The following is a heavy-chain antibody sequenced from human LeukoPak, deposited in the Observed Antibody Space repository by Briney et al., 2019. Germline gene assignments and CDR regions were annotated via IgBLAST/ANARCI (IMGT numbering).Heavy chain of an antibody. CDR1: GGSISPYF. D-gene: IGHD3-10*01. J-gene: IGHJ5*02. CDR2: ISYSGST. Sequence: SETLSLTCTVSGGSISPYFWSWIRQPPGKGLEWIGYISYSGSTNYNPSLKSRVTISVDTSTNHFSLQLRSVTAAAAAAYYYSWDDYRGVTSFDPWGQGTLVTVSS. CDR3: SWDDYRGVTSFDP. V-gene: IGHV4-59*01.